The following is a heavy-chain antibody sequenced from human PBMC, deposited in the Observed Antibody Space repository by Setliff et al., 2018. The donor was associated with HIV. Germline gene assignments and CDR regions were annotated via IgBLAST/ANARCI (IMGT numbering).Heavy chain of an antibody. CDR1: GFTFSDYS. CDR3: AKDQSSYFGSGSYPHY. V-gene: IGHV3-21*04. CDR2: ISSRSAYI. D-gene: IGHD3-10*01. J-gene: IGHJ4*02. Sequence: GGSLRLSCAASGFTFSDYSMNWVRQAPGKGLEWVSFISSRSAYIYYADSLKGRFTISRDNAKNSLYLQMNSLRAEDTAVYYCAKDQSSYFGSGSYPHYWGQGALVTVSS.